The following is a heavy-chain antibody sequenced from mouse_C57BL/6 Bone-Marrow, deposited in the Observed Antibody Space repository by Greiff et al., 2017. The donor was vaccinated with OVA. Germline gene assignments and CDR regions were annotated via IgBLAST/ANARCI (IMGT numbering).Heavy chain of an antibody. Sequence: EVQLQQSGPELVKPGASVKISCKASGYTFTDYYMNWVKQSHGKSLEWIGDINPNNGGTSYNQKFKGKATLTVDKSSSTAYMAIRSLTSEDSAFYYCASSITTVVAKDWYFDVWGTGTTVTVSS. CDR1: GYTFTDYY. J-gene: IGHJ1*03. D-gene: IGHD1-1*01. CDR3: ASSITTVVAKDWYFDV. CDR2: INPNNGGT. V-gene: IGHV1-26*01.